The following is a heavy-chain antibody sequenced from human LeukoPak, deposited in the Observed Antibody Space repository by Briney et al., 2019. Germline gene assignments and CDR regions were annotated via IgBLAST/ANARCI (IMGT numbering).Heavy chain of an antibody. V-gene: IGHV4-38-2*01. CDR2: FYHSGMT. Sequence: PSETLSLTCPLSDSSISSDSYWGWIRQAPGKGLEWIGSFYHSGMTFYNPSLSTRVTVSLDTSKKHFSLNLSSVTAADTAVYYCARSTAVPRSSDVWGQGTLVTVSS. D-gene: IGHD2-2*01. J-gene: IGHJ3*01. CDR1: DSSISSDSY. CDR3: ARSTAVPRSSDV.